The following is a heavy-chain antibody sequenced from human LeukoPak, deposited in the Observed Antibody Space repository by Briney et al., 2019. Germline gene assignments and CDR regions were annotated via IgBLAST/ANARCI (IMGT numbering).Heavy chain of an antibody. CDR3: ARDAELYYDFWSGYYKGTSWFDP. Sequence: PGGSLRLSCAASGFTFSSYAMHWVRQAPGKGLEWVAVISYDGSNKYYADSVKGRFTISRDNSKNTLYLQMNSLRAEDTAVYYCARDAELYYDFWSGYYKGTSWFDPWGQGTLVTVSS. J-gene: IGHJ5*02. V-gene: IGHV3-30-3*01. D-gene: IGHD3-3*01. CDR2: ISYDGSNK. CDR1: GFTFSSYA.